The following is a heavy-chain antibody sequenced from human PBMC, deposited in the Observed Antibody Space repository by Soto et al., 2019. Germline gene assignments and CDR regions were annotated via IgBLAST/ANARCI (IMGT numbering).Heavy chain of an antibody. CDR2: IGVRGDTT. D-gene: IGHD2-2*01. CDR3: AQDPFYASARLNP. V-gene: IGHV3-23*01. Sequence: EVQLLESGGGLVQPGGSLRLSCVASGFTFSSYIMTWVRQVPGEGMEWVSTIGVRGDTTYYAASVKGRFSISRDDSKNTLYLQMNTMRAEDTALYYCAQDPFYASARLNPWGQGTLVTVSS. J-gene: IGHJ5*02. CDR1: GFTFSSYI.